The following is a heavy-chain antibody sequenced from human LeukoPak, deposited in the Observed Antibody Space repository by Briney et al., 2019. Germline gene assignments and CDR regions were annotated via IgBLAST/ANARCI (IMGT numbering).Heavy chain of an antibody. Sequence: GASGKVSCKASGGTFSSYAISWVRQAPGQGLEWMGGIIPIFGTANYAQKFQGRVTITADESTSTAYMELSSLRSEDTAVYYCARPSYCSSTSCQDYYYGMDVWGKGTTVTVSS. J-gene: IGHJ6*04. V-gene: IGHV1-69*13. D-gene: IGHD2-2*01. CDR2: IIPIFGTA. CDR3: ARPSYCSSTSCQDYYYGMDV. CDR1: GGTFSSYA.